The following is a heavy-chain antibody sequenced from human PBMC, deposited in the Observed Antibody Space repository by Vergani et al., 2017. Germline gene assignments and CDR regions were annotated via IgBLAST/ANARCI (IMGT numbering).Heavy chain of an antibody. CDR2: ISSSSSYI. D-gene: IGHD3-9*01. Sequence: EVQLLQSGGGVIQPGGSVRLSCAASGFTFSACPMTWVRQAPGKGLEWVSSISSSSSYIYYADSVKGRFTISRDNAKNSLYLQMNSLRAEDTAVYYCARAVGLRYSDVWGKGTTVTVSS. CDR3: ARAVGLRYSDV. CDR1: GFTFSACP. V-gene: IGHV3-21*01. J-gene: IGHJ6*04.